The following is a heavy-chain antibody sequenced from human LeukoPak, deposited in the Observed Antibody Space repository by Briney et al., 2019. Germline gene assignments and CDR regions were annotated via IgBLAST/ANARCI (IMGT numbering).Heavy chain of an antibody. Sequence: SETLCLTCTVSGGSISNYWSWIRQPPGKGLEWIGYIYYSGSTNYNPSLKSRVTISVDTSKNQFSLKLSSVTAADTAVYYCARDSSGYSPDFDYWGQGTLVTVSS. CDR2: IYYSGST. CDR3: ARDSSGYSPDFDY. CDR1: GGSISNY. V-gene: IGHV4-59*12. D-gene: IGHD3-22*01. J-gene: IGHJ4*02.